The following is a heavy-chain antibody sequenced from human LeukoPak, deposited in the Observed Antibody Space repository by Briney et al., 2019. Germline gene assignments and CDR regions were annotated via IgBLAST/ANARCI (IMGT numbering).Heavy chain of an antibody. CDR1: GGTFSSYA. V-gene: IGHV1-69*13. D-gene: IGHD1-14*01. J-gene: IGHJ4*02. CDR3: ARGTGTESTWYASLGY. CDR2: IIPIFGTA. Sequence: SVKVSCTASGGTFSSYAISWVRQAPGQGLEWMGGIIPIFGTANYAQKFQGRVTITADESTSTAYMELSSLRSEDTAVYYCARGTGTESTWYASLGYWGQGTLVTVSS.